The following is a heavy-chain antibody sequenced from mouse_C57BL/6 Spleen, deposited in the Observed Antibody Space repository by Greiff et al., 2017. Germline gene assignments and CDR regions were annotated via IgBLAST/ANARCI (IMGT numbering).Heavy chain of an antibody. J-gene: IGHJ2*01. Sequence: QVQLQQPGAELVMPGASVKLSCKASGYTFTSYWMHWVKQRPGQGLEWIGELDPSDSYTNYNQKFKGKSTLTVDKSSSTAYMQLSSLTSEDSAVYYCARRYYGSSYFDYWGQGTTLTVSS. V-gene: IGHV1-69*01. CDR3: ARRYYGSSYFDY. CDR1: GYTFTSYW. D-gene: IGHD1-1*01. CDR2: LDPSDSYT.